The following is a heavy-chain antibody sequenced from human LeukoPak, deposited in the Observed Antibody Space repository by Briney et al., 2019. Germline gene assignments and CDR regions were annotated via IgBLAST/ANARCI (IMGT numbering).Heavy chain of an antibody. CDR1: GFTFDDYA. CDR2: ISWNSGSI. V-gene: IGHV3-9*01. CDR3: AKDTEWLLDY. D-gene: IGHD3-3*01. Sequence: GGSLRLSCAASGFTFDDYAMHWVRQAPGKGLEWVSGISWNSGSIGYADSVKGRFTISRDNSKNTLYLQMNSLRAEDTAVYYCAKDTEWLLDYWGQGTLVTVSS. J-gene: IGHJ4*02.